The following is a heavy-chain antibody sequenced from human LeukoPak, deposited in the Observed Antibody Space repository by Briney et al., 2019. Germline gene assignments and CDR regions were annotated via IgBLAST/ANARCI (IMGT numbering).Heavy chain of an antibody. J-gene: IGHJ1*01. Sequence: PGGTLSLSCAASGFTFSSYWLHWVRQAPGKGLAWVSRIKSDGRPNYADSVKGRFTISRDNSKNTVSLQMNSLRAEDTGVYYCSSAPSEIGGYYPEYFRHWGQGTLVTVSS. D-gene: IGHD3-22*01. CDR3: SSAPSEIGGYYPEYFRH. CDR1: GFTFSSYW. CDR2: IKSDGRP. V-gene: IGHV3-74*01.